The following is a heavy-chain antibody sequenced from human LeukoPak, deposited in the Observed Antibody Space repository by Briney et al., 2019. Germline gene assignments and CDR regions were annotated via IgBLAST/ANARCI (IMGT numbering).Heavy chain of an antibody. CDR3: ARGQGYYPKEGIDY. D-gene: IGHD3-16*01. Sequence: SVKVSCKASGGTFSSYAISWVRQAPGQGLEWMGGIIPIFGKANYAQKFQGRVTITADESTSTAYMELSSLRSEDTAVYYCARGQGYYPKEGIDYWGQGTLVTVSS. J-gene: IGHJ4*02. CDR1: GGTFSSYA. CDR2: IIPIFGKA. V-gene: IGHV1-69*13.